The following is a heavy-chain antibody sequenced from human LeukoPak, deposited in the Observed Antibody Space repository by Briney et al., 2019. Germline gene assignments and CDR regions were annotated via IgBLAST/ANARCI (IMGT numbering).Heavy chain of an antibody. V-gene: IGHV4-4*02. CDR1: GGSFSRNNW. CDR3: VRHGMITFGGVIAPHPYYFDN. D-gene: IGHD3-16*02. J-gene: IGHJ4*02. Sequence: PSETLSLTCAVSGGSFSRNNWWSWVRPPPGKGLEWIGEIYQSGSTKYNPSLKSRVTISVDTSKNQFSLKLSSVTAADTAVYYCVRHGMITFGGVIAPHPYYFDNWGQGTLVTVSS. CDR2: IYQSGST.